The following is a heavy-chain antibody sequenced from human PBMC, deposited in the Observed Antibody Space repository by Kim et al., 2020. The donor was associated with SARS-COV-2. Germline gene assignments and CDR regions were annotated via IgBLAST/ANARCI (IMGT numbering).Heavy chain of an antibody. V-gene: IGHV7-4-1*02. J-gene: IGHJ4*02. CDR1: GYTFTNNA. Sequence: ASVKVSCKASGYTFTNNAISWVRQAPGQGLEWMGWINTDTGNPTYAKAFTRRFVFSVHTSVTTAYLQISSLEAEDTALYYCARVIWGTYRYTDYWGQGTLVTVSS. CDR2: INTDTGNP. CDR3: ARVIWGTYRYTDY. D-gene: IGHD3-16*02.